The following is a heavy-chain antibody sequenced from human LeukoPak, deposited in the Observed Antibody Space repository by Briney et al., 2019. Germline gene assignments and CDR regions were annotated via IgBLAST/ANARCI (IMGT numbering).Heavy chain of an antibody. D-gene: IGHD3-22*01. V-gene: IGHV1-46*01. Sequence: ASVTVSCKASGYTFTNYYIHCVRQAPGQGLEWMGIINPSGGPTSYAQKFQGRLTITIDTPTHTHNMEPSSMTSEDTAVDNCARDGSPHVSMTVVPSPAYWGQGSLVTVSS. J-gene: IGHJ4*02. CDR3: ARDGSPHVSMTVVPSPAY. CDR1: GYTFTNYY. CDR2: INPSGGPT.